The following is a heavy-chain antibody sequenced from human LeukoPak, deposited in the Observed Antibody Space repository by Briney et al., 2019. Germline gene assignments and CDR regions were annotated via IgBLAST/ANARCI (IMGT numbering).Heavy chain of an antibody. J-gene: IGHJ6*02. CDR2: ISYDGSNK. CDR1: GFTFSSYC. D-gene: IGHD6-13*01. Sequence: GGSLRLSCAASGFTFSSYCMHWVRQAPGKGLEWVAVISYDGSNKYYADSVKGRFTISRDNSKNTLYLQMNSLRAEDTAVYYCAKAGYSSSWYHYYYYGMDVWGRGTTVTVSS. CDR3: AKAGYSSSWYHYYYYGMDV. V-gene: IGHV3-30*18.